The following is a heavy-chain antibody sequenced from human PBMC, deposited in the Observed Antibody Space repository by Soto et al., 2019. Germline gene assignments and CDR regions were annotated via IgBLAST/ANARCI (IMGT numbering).Heavy chain of an antibody. D-gene: IGHD3-16*01. CDR3: ARSEGKQRGTIYYYYGMDV. J-gene: IGHJ6*02. V-gene: IGHV3-13*01. CDR1: GFTFSSYD. Sequence: PGGSLRLSCAASGFTFSSYDMHWVHQATGKGLEWVSAIGTAGDTYYPGSVKGRFTISRENAKNSLYLQMNSLRAGDTAVYYCARSEGKQRGTIYYYYGMDVWGQGTTVTVSS. CDR2: IGTAGDT.